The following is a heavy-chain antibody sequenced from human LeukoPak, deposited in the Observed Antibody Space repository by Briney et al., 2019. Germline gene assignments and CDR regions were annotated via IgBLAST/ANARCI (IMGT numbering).Heavy chain of an antibody. CDR2: IKQDGSEK. CDR3: ARTYRNGDKFCSVY. J-gene: IGHJ4*02. Sequence: GGSLRLSCAASGFTFSNYWINWVRQAPGKGLEWVANIKQDGSEKYYVDSVKGRFTISRDNAKDSLYLQMSSLRAEDTAVYYCARTYRNGDKFCSVYWGQGTLVTVSS. CDR1: GFTFSNYW. D-gene: IGHD5-24*01. V-gene: IGHV3-7*01.